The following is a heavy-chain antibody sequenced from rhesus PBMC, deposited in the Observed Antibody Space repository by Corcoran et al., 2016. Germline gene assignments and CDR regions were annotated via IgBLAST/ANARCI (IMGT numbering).Heavy chain of an antibody. CDR1: GYAFTSYY. CDR2: IYPYNGNK. Sequence: QVQLVQSGAEIKQPGASVKLSCKASGYAFTSYYIHLVRQAPGQGLEWKGLIYPYNGNKTYAQNCQGRDTITTDTTTSTGDMDLNSLRSEDTAVYYCTRQVAAGPFDYWGQGALVTVSS. CDR3: TRQVAAGPFDY. J-gene: IGHJ4*01. D-gene: IGHD6S26*01. V-gene: IGHV1-180*01.